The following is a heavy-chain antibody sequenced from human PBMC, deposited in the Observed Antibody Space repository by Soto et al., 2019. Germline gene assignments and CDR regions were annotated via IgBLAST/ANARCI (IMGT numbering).Heavy chain of an antibody. CDR1: GYTLTELS. CDR3: AKDIVLMVYAIQRREYYYYGMDV. Sequence: ASVKVSCKVSGYTLTELSMHWVRQAPGKGLEWMGGFDPEDGETIYAQKFQGRVTMTEDTSTDTAYMELSSLRSEDTAVYYCAKDIVLMVYAIQRREYYYYGMDVWGQGTTVTVSS. CDR2: FDPEDGET. V-gene: IGHV1-24*01. D-gene: IGHD2-8*01. J-gene: IGHJ6*02.